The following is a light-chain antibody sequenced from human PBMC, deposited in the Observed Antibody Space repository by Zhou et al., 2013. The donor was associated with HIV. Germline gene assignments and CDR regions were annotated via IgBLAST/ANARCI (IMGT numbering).Light chain of an antibody. J-gene: IGKJ1*01. CDR1: QTITW. V-gene: IGKV1-5*03. CDR3: QQYNSYPRT. CDR2: KAS. Sequence: DIQMTQSPSTLPASVADRVTITCRASQTITWLAWYQQKPGKAPELLIYKASNLESGVPSRFSGSGSGTEFTLTINSLQPDDFATYYCQQYNSYPRTFGQGTKVEI.